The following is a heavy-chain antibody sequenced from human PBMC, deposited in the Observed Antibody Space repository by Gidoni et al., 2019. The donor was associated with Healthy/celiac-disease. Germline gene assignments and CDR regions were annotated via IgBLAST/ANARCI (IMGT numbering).Heavy chain of an antibody. J-gene: IGHJ3*02. V-gene: IGHV4-34*01. CDR3: ARVRRITIFGVVIINPRRQGAFDI. D-gene: IGHD3-3*01. CDR1: GGSFSGYY. CDR2: INHSGST. Sequence: QVQLQQWGAGLLKPSETLSLTCAVYGGSFSGYYWSWIRHTPGKGLEWIGEINHSGSTNYNPSLKSRVTISVDTSKNQFSLKLSSVTAADTAVYYCARVRRITIFGVVIINPRRQGAFDIWGQGTMVTVSS.